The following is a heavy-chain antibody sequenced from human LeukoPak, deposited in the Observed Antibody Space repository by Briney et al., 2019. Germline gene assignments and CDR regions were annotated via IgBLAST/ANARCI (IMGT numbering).Heavy chain of an antibody. CDR1: GSTFDDYA. Sequence: GRSLRLSCAASGSTFDDYAMHWVRQAPGKGLEWVSGISWNSGSIGYADSVKGRFTISRDNAKNSLYLQMNSLRAEDTALYYCAKTDTAMVKGYFDYWGQGTLVTVSS. J-gene: IGHJ4*02. V-gene: IGHV3-9*01. CDR2: ISWNSGSI. CDR3: AKTDTAMVKGYFDY. D-gene: IGHD5-18*01.